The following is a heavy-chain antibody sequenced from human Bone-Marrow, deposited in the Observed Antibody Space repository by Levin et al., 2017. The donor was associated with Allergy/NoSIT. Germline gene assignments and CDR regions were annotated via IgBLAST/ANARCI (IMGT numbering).Heavy chain of an antibody. Sequence: GESLKISCAASGFTFSTYAMHWVRQAPDKGLDWVAFISNDGSNKNYADSVKGRFTISRDNSNNTTYLQMNSLRAEDTAVYYCARGHGGNFWSDYSAGTEYEYFQYWGQGTLVTVSS. V-gene: IGHV3-30*04. D-gene: IGHD3-3*01. CDR3: ARGHGGNFWSDYSAGTEYEYFQY. CDR1: GFTFSTYA. J-gene: IGHJ1*01. CDR2: ISNDGSNK.